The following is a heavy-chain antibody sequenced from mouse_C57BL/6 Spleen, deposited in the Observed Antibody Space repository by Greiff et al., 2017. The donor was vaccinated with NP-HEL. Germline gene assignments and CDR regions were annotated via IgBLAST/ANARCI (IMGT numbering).Heavy chain of an antibody. D-gene: IGHD2-3*01. Sequence: QVQLQQSGPELVKPGASVKISCKASGYSFTSYYIHWVKQRPGQGLEWIGWIYPGSGNTKYNEKFKGKATLTADTSSSTAYMQLSSLTSEDSAVYYCAKEGAHLDGSWFAYWGQGTLVTVSA. J-gene: IGHJ3*01. CDR3: AKEGAHLDGSWFAY. V-gene: IGHV1-66*01. CDR2: IYPGSGNT. CDR1: GYSFTSYY.